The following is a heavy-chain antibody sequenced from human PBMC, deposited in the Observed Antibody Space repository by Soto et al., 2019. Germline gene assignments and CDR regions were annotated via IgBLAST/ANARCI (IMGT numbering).Heavy chain of an antibody. D-gene: IGHD2-8*01. J-gene: IGHJ4*02. V-gene: IGHV3-74*01. CDR2: ISSDGTTT. CDR3: AIQDCTNDVCLEAAVTVGGALEY. CDR1: GFTFSKYW. Sequence: EVQLVESGGGLVQPGKALRLSCAASGFTFSKYWIHWARQAPGKGPVWVSYISSDGTTTDYADSVKGRFTISRDNAKNTLYLQMDSLRAEDTAVYYCAIQDCTNDVCLEAAVTVGGALEYWGQGAQVTVSS.